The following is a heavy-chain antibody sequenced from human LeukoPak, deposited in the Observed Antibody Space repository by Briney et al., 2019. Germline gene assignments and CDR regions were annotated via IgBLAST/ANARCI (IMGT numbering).Heavy chain of an antibody. Sequence: GGSLRLSCAASGFTVSSNYMSWVRQAPGKGLEWVSVIYSGGSTYYADSVKGRFTISRDNSKNTLYLQMNSLRAEDAAVYYCARASPFLNYAFDIWGQGTMVTVSS. D-gene: IGHD1-7*01. CDR3: ARASPFLNYAFDI. J-gene: IGHJ3*02. V-gene: IGHV3-66*02. CDR1: GFTVSSNY. CDR2: IYSGGST.